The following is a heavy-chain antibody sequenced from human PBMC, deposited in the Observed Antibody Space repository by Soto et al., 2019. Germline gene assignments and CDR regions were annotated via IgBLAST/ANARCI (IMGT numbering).Heavy chain of an antibody. D-gene: IGHD5-12*01. CDR1: GGSVTSGSYY. CDR3: ARDGDGYNN. CDR2: IYSSGGT. Sequence: QVKLQESGPGLVKPSETLSLTCSVSGGSVTSGSYYWSWIRQPPGKGLEWIGYIYSSGGTSYNPSLKSRVTISVDTSKNQFSLKLTSVTAADTAVYYCARDGDGYNNWGQGTLVTVSS. J-gene: IGHJ4*02. V-gene: IGHV4-61*01.